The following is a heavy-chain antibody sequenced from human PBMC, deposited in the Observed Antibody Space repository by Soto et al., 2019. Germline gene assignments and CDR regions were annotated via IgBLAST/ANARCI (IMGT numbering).Heavy chain of an antibody. J-gene: IGHJ6*02. CDR2: INHSGST. CDR1: GGSFSGYY. Sequence: SSETLSLTCAVYGGSFSGYYWSWIRQPPGKGLEWIGEINHSGSTNYNPSLKSRVTISVDTSKNQFSLKLSSVTAADTALFYCARGRAGAAGSYYGMDVWGQGTTVTVSS. V-gene: IGHV4-34*01. D-gene: IGHD6-13*01. CDR3: ARGRAGAAGSYYGMDV.